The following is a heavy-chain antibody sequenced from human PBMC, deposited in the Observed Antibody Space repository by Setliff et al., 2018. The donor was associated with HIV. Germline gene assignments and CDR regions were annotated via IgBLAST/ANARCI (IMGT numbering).Heavy chain of an antibody. D-gene: IGHD6-13*01. J-gene: IGHJ4*02. CDR1: GYTFTAYG. Sequence: VASVKVSCKPSGYTFTAYGLSWVRQAPGQGLEWMGWINPNSGGTNYAQKFQGWVTMTRDTSISTAYMELSRLRSDDTAVYYCARDSGAAGISGFDYWGQGTLVTVSS. V-gene: IGHV1-2*04. CDR3: ARDSGAAGISGFDY. CDR2: INPNSGGT.